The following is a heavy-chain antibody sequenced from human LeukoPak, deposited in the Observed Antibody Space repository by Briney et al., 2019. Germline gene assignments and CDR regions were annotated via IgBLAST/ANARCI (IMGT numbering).Heavy chain of an antibody. J-gene: IGHJ3*02. V-gene: IGHV3-7*04. Sequence: GGSLRLSCAVSGFTFSNYWMTWVRQAPGKGLEWVANIKHDGSEKYYVDSVKVRFTISRDNAENSLYLQMYSLRAEDTAVYYCARYAGANAFDIWGQGTMVTVSS. D-gene: IGHD2-2*01. CDR1: GFTFSNYW. CDR2: IKHDGSEK. CDR3: ARYAGANAFDI.